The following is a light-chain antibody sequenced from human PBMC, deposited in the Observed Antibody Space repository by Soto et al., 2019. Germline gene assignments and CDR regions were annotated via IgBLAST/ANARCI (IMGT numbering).Light chain of an antibody. CDR3: VSYTTSASYV. V-gene: IGLV2-14*01. J-gene: IGLJ1*01. Sequence: QSVLTQPASVSGSPGQSITISCTETSSDVGNYIFVSWYRQHPGKAPKLMIYDINNRPSGVSNRFSGSKSGNTASLTISGLQAEDEADYYCVSYTTSASYVFGNGTKVTVL. CDR1: SSDVGNYIF. CDR2: DIN.